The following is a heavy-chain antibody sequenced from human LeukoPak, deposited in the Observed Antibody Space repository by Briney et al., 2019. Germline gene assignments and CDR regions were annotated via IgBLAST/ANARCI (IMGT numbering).Heavy chain of an antibody. D-gene: IGHD3-22*01. CDR1: GYSFTSYW. Sequence: GECLKISCKGSGYSFTSYWIGWVRQMPGRGLEWMGIIYPGDSDTRYSPSFQGQVTISADKSISTAYLQWSSLKASDTAMYYCPRSPLYYDMGAFDIWGQGTMVTVSS. V-gene: IGHV5-51*01. CDR2: IYPGDSDT. CDR3: PRSPLYYDMGAFDI. J-gene: IGHJ3*02.